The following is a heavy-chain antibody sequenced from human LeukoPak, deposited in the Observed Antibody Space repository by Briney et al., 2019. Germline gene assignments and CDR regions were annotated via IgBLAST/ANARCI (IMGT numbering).Heavy chain of an antibody. CDR1: GFTFSSYG. D-gene: IGHD6-19*01. Sequence: PGRSLRLSCAASGFTFSSYGMHWFRQAPGKGLEWVAVISYDGSNKYYADSVKGRFTISRDNSKNTLYLQMNSLRAEDTAVYYCARGQVAGTIYYYYYGMDVWGQGTTVTVSS. V-gene: IGHV3-30*03. J-gene: IGHJ6*02. CDR3: ARGQVAGTIYYYYYGMDV. CDR2: ISYDGSNK.